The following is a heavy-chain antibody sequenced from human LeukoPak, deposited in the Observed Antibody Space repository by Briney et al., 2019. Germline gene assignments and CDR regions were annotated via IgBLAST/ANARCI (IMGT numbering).Heavy chain of an antibody. CDR2: IYHSGST. J-gene: IGHJ6*02. V-gene: IGHV4-30-2*01. Sequence: SQTLSLTCAVSGGSISSGGYSWSWIRQPPGKGLEWIGYIYHSGSTYYNPSLKSRVTISVDTSKNQFPLKLSSVTAADTAVYYCARETTDVGYYYGMDVWGQGTTVTVSS. D-gene: IGHD1-14*01. CDR1: GGSISSGGYS. CDR3: ARETTDVGYYYGMDV.